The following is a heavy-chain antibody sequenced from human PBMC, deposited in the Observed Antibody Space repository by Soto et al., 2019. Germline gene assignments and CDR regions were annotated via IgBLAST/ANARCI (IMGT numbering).Heavy chain of an antibody. CDR3: ADTTDGTYFQH. Sequence: QITLKESGPTLVKPTQTLTLTCSFSGFSLSTNGAAVGWIRQPPGKALEWLALIYWDDDRRYNPSLNSRLTITKDTSKNQVVLTMTNMDPVDTATYYCADTTDGTYFQHWGQGTLVTVSS. V-gene: IGHV2-5*02. D-gene: IGHD6-13*01. J-gene: IGHJ1*01. CDR1: GFSLSTNGAA. CDR2: IYWDDDR.